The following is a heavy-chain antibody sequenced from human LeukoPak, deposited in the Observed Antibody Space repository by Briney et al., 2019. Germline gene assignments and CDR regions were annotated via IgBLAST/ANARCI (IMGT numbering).Heavy chain of an antibody. CDR1: GFTFSSCA. CDR2: ISGSGGST. CDR3: AKGRAYCSGGSCYLDDAFDI. J-gene: IGHJ3*02. Sequence: PGGSLRLSCAASGFTFSSCAMSWVRQAPGKGLEWVSAISGSGGSTYYADSVKGRFTISRDNSKNTLYLQMNSLRAEDTAVYYCAKGRAYCSGGSCYLDDAFDIWGQGTMVTVSS. V-gene: IGHV3-23*01. D-gene: IGHD2-15*01.